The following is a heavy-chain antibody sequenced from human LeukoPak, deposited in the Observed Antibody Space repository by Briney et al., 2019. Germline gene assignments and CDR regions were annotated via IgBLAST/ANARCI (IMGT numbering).Heavy chain of an antibody. CDR3: ARETYGGNSEARYYFDY. CDR1: GYTFTGYY. Sequence: ASVKVSCKASGYTFTGYYMHWVRQAPGQGLEWMGWVNPNSGGTNYAQKFQGRVTMTRDTSISTAYMELSRLRSDDTAVYYCARETYGGNSEARYYFDYWGQGTLVTVSP. CDR2: VNPNSGGT. J-gene: IGHJ4*02. V-gene: IGHV1-2*02. D-gene: IGHD4-23*01.